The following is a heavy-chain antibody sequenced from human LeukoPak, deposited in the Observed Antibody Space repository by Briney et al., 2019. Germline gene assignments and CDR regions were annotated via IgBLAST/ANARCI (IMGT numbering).Heavy chain of an antibody. CDR2: IYYSGST. D-gene: IGHD3-10*01. Sequence: SETLSPTCTVSGASISPYYWSWIRQPPGKGLEWIGYIYYSGSTNYNPSLKSRVTISVHTSKNQFSLKLSSVTAADTAVYYCARGHYGPGIGTYPNWGQGTLVTVSA. CDR3: ARGHYGPGIGTYPN. CDR1: GASISPYY. J-gene: IGHJ4*02. V-gene: IGHV4-59*01.